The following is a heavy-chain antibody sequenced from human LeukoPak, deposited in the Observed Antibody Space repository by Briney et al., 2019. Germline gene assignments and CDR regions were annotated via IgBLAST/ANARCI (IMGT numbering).Heavy chain of an antibody. CDR3: EIVVVPAAITGDRWFDP. CDR1: GFTFSSYG. V-gene: IGHV3-30*02. J-gene: IGHJ5*02. Sequence: GGSLRLSCAASGFTFSSYGMHWVRQAPGKGLEWVAFIRYDGSNKYYADSVKGRFTISRDNSKNTLYLQMNSLRAEDTAVYYCEIVVVPAAITGDRWFDPWGQGTLVTVSS. CDR2: IRYDGSNK. D-gene: IGHD2-2*01.